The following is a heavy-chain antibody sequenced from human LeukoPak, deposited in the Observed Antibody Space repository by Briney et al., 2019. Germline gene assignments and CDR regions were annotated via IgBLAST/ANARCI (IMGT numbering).Heavy chain of an antibody. V-gene: IGHV3-23*01. CDR3: AKDRRPQARGPLDNWFGP. Sequence: GGSLRLSCAASGFTFSSYAMSWVRQAPGKGLEWVSAISGSGGSTYYADSVKGRFTISRDNSKNTLYLQMNSLRAEDTAVYYCAKDRRPQARGPLDNWFGPWGQGTLVTVSS. D-gene: IGHD6-6*01. J-gene: IGHJ5*02. CDR2: ISGSGGST. CDR1: GFTFSSYA.